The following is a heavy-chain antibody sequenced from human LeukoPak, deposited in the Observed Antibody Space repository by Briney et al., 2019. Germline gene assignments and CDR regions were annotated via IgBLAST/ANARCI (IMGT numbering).Heavy chain of an antibody. CDR3: ARGMIGLYYYYYYMDV. CDR2: ISSSSSYI. Sequence: PGGSLRLSCAASGFTFNSYAMSWVRQAPGKGLEWVSSISSSSSYIYYADSVKGRFTISRDNAKNSLYLQMNSLRAEDTAVYYCARGMIGLYYYYYYMDVWGKGTTVTVSS. CDR1: GFTFNSYA. J-gene: IGHJ6*03. V-gene: IGHV3-21*01. D-gene: IGHD2-21*01.